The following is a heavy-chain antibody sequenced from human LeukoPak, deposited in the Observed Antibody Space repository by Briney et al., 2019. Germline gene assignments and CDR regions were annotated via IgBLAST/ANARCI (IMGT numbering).Heavy chain of an antibody. V-gene: IGHV4-39*01. J-gene: IGHJ4*02. D-gene: IGHD3-9*01. CDR1: GASITSGDYF. CDR2: TYYTGSS. CDR3: AIQNYNVVTTYWMGHEGV. Sequence: SETLSLTCSVSGASITSGDYFWAWIRRPPGKGLEWIGSTYYTGSSYYNPSLRGRATISVDSSNNQFTLKLTTVTVADTAVYYCAIQNYNVVTTYWMGHEGVWGQGTLVTVS.